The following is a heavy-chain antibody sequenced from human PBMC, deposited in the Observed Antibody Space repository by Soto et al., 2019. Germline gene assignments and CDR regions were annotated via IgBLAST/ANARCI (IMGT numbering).Heavy chain of an antibody. CDR1: GFSFNTRGVG. J-gene: IGHJ1*01. CDR2: TYWDDDR. D-gene: IGHD2-8*01. V-gene: IGHV2-5*02. Sequence: QITLKESGPPLVKPTQTLALTCTFSGFSFNTRGVGVAWIRQTPGKALEWLAVTYWDDDRRYRPSLTDRLTITKDIFTNKVALTTTNMHPVDTGTYYCAHLLYGPVSFAYWGQGALVTVSS. CDR3: AHLLYGPVSFAY.